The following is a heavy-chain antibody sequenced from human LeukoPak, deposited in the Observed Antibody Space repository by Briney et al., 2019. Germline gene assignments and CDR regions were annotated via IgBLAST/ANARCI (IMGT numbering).Heavy chain of an antibody. Sequence: GGSLRLSCAVSGFTFSNYGMHWVRQAPGKGLEWVALISYDGNNKYYSDSMKGRFTISRDNSKNTLYLQMNSLRAEDTAVYYCAKDIDYGGANWGQGTLVIVSS. J-gene: IGHJ4*02. V-gene: IGHV3-30*18. D-gene: IGHD4-23*01. CDR1: GFTFSNYG. CDR3: AKDIDYGGAN. CDR2: ISYDGNNK.